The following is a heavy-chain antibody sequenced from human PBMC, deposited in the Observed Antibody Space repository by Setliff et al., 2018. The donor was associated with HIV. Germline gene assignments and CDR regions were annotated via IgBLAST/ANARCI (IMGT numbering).Heavy chain of an antibody. V-gene: IGHV1-2*06. J-gene: IGHJ3*02. CDR1: GYTFTGYY. CDR3: ATKLYCTNGVCLDAFDI. Sequence: ASVKVSCKASGYTFTGYYVHWVRQAPGQGLEWMGRIIPNSGGTNYAQKFQGRVTMTRDTSISTACMELTRLRSDDTAVYYCATKLYCTNGVCLDAFDIWGQGTMVTVSS. D-gene: IGHD2-8*01. CDR2: IIPNSGGT.